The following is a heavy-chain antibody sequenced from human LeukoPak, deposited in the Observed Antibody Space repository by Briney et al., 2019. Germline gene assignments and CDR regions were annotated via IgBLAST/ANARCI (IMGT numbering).Heavy chain of an antibody. CDR3: ARGGYHRDSSGYYDY. V-gene: IGHV3-66*01. J-gene: IGHJ4*02. Sequence: HPGGSLRLSCAASGFTVSNNYMSWVRQAPGKGLEWVSVIYSGGSTNYADSVKGRFSISRDNSKNTLHLQMNSLRAEDTAVYYCARGGYHRDSSGYYDYWGQGTLVTVSS. CDR2: IYSGGST. D-gene: IGHD3-22*01. CDR1: GFTVSNNY.